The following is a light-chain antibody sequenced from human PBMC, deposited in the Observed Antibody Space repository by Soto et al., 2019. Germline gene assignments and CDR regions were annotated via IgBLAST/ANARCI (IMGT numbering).Light chain of an antibody. J-gene: IGKJ2*01. CDR3: HQYNNWPPYT. Sequence: ETVMTQSPATLSVSPGERATLSCRASQSVGSNLAWYQQKPGQAPRLLIYGASTRANGIPARFSGSGSGTEFTLTISSLQSEDFAVYYCHQYNNWPPYTFGQGTKLEIK. CDR1: QSVGSN. CDR2: GAS. V-gene: IGKV3-15*01.